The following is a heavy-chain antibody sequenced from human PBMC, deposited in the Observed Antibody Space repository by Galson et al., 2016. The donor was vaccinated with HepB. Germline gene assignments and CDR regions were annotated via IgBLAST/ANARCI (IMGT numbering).Heavy chain of an antibody. CDR1: GYTFTSYG. Sequence: SVKVSCKASGYTFTSYGVSWLRQAPGQGLEWMGWTAIYNDNTKYAQKFQGRVTMTTDTSTSTAYMELRSLRSDDTAVYYCARDRLGLQGPRSYFDFWGQGTLITVSS. V-gene: IGHV1-18*01. CDR3: ARDRLGLQGPRSYFDF. J-gene: IGHJ4*02. D-gene: IGHD3-10*01. CDR2: TAIYNDNT.